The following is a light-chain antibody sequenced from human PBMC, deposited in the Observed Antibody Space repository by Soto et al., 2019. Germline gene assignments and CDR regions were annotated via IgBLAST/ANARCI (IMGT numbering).Light chain of an antibody. V-gene: IGKV1-5*01. Sequence: DIQMTQCPATLSASVGGSVTITCRASQSISHWLAWYQQKPGQAPKLLIYDASAMPRGVPYRFSGSGSGTKFTLTIASLQPDDFATYYCQQYETFSGTFGPGTKVDIK. J-gene: IGKJ1*01. CDR1: QSISHW. CDR2: DAS. CDR3: QQYETFSGT.